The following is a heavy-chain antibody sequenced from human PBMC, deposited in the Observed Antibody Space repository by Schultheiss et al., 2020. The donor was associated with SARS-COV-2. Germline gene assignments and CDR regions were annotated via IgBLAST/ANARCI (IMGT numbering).Heavy chain of an antibody. V-gene: IGHV3-15*01. CDR2: IRSKAYGGTT. Sequence: GGSLRLSCAASGFTFSSYAMSWFRQAPGKGLEWVGFIRSKAYGGTTDYAAPVKGRFTISRDDSKNTLYLQMNSLKTEDTAVYYCTTVSWDYGDYAADYWGQGTLVTVSS. D-gene: IGHD4-17*01. CDR1: GFTFSSYA. CDR3: TTVSWDYGDYAADY. J-gene: IGHJ4*02.